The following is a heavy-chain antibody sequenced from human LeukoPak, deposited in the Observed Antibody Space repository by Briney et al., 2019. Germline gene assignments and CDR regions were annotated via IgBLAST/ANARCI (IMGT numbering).Heavy chain of an antibody. CDR3: ARPGRAGIAAVPFDY. V-gene: IGHV4-30-4*01. CDR2: IYYSGST. CDR1: GGSISSGDYY. J-gene: IGHJ4*02. Sequence: SETLSLTCTVSGGSISSGDYYWSWIRQPPGTGLEWIGYIYYSGSTNYNPSLKSRVTISVDTSKNQFSLKLSSVTAADTAVYYCARPGRAGIAAVPFDYWGQGTLVTVSS. D-gene: IGHD6-13*01.